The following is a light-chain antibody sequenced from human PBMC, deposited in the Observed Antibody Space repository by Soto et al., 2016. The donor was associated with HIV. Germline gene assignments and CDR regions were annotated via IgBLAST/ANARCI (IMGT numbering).Light chain of an antibody. CDR3: QQYNNYFPA. V-gene: IGKV1-5*03. CDR2: KAS. CDR1: QSISSW. Sequence: DIQMTQSPSTLSASVGDRVTITCRASQSISSWLAWYQQKPGKAPKLLIYKASSLESGVPSRFSGSGSGTEFTLTISSLQPDDFATYYCQQYNNYFPALGQGTKVEIK. J-gene: IGKJ1*01.